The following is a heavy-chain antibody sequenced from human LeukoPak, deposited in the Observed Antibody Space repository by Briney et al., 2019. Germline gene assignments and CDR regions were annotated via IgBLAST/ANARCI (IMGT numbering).Heavy chain of an antibody. J-gene: IGHJ4*02. V-gene: IGHV4-59*04. CDR2: IYYSGST. Sequence: SETLSLTCTVSGGSISSYYWSWIRQPPGKGLEWIGTIYYSGSTYYNPSLKSRVTISVDTSKNQFSLRLSSVAAADTAVYYCAKPFTIFGGSTGWDYWGQGTLVTVSS. D-gene: IGHD3-3*01. CDR1: GGSISSYY. CDR3: AKPFTIFGGSTGWDY.